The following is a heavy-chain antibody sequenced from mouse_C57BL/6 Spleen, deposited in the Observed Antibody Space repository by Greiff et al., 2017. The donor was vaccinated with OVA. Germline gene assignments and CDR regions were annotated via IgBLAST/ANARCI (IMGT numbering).Heavy chain of an antibody. V-gene: IGHV1-42*01. CDR2: INPSTGGT. D-gene: IGHD1-1*01. Sequence: EVKLVESGPELVKPGASVKISCKASGYSFTGYYMNWVKQSPEKSLEWIGEINPSTGGTTYNQKFKAKATLTVDKSSSTAYMQRKSLTSEDSAVYYCARWNYGSRYYAMDYWGQGTSVTVSS. J-gene: IGHJ4*01. CDR1: GYSFTGYY. CDR3: ARWNYGSRYYAMDY.